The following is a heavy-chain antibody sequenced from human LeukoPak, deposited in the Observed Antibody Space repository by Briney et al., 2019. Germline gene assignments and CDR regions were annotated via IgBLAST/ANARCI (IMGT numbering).Heavy chain of an antibody. D-gene: IGHD6-13*01. CDR1: GFIFSSYG. V-gene: IGHV3-30*18. CDR3: AKPVGYSSSWFDY. Sequence: PGRSLRLSRAASGFIFSSYGMHWVRQAPGKGLEWVAAISYDGSNKYYAESVKGRFTISRDTSKNTLYLQMNSLRAEDTAVYYCAKPVGYSSSWFDYWGQGTLVTVSS. J-gene: IGHJ4*02. CDR2: ISYDGSNK.